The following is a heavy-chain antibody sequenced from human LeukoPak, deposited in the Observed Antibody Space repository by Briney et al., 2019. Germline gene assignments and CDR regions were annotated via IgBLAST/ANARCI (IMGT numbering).Heavy chain of an antibody. D-gene: IGHD3-16*01. J-gene: IGHJ5*02. Sequence: PSETLSLTCAVYGGSFSGYYWSWIRQPPGKGLEWIGEINHSGSTNYNPSLKSRVTISVDTSKSQFSLKLSSVTAADTAVYYCARGGDWFDPWGQGTLVTVSS. CDR1: GGSFSGYY. V-gene: IGHV4-34*01. CDR2: INHSGST. CDR3: ARGGDWFDP.